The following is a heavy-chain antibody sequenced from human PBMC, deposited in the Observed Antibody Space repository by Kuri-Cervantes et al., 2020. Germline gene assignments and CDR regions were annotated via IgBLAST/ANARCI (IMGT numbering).Heavy chain of an antibody. CDR3: ATALRDYIWGSYRPFDY. Sequence: ASVKVSCKGSGYTFTSYAMHWVRQAPGQRLEWMGWINAGNGNTKYSQKFQGRVTITEDTSTDTAYMELSSLRSEDTAVYYCATALRDYIWGSYRPFDYWGQGTLVTVSS. CDR2: INAGNGNT. J-gene: IGHJ4*02. D-gene: IGHD3-16*02. V-gene: IGHV1-3*01. CDR1: GYTFTSYA.